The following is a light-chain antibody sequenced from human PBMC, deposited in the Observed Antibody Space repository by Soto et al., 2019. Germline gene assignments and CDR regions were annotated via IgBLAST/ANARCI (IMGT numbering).Light chain of an antibody. V-gene: IGLV2-14*01. CDR3: SSYTSSSTYV. Sequence: QSALTQPASVSGSPGQSIANSCTGTSSDVGGYNYVSWYQQHPGKAPKLMVYDVNDRPSGVSDRFSGSKSGNTASLTISGLQGEDEADYYCSSYTSSSTYVFGTGTKLTVL. CDR1: SSDVGGYNY. J-gene: IGLJ1*01. CDR2: DVN.